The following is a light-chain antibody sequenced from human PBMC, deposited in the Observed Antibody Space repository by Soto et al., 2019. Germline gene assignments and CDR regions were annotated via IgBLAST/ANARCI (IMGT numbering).Light chain of an antibody. V-gene: IGKV3-15*01. CDR3: QQYDNSPIT. CDR2: GAS. CDR1: QSVRSN. J-gene: IGKJ5*01. Sequence: EIVMTQSPATLSVSPGERATLSCRAGQSVRSNLAWYQQKPGRAPRLLMYGASNRVTGVPARFSGSGSGTDFTLTISRLEPEDFAVYYCQQYDNSPITFGQGTRLEIK.